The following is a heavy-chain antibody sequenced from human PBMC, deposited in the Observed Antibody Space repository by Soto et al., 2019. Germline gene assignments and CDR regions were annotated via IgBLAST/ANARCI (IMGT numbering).Heavy chain of an antibody. CDR1: GYSFTSYW. Sequence: GESLKISCKGSGYSFTSYWIGWVRQMPGKGLEWMGIIYPGDSDTRYSPSFQGQVTISADKSISTAYLQWSSLKASDTAMYYCARHGDRNKGPDYYYYMGVWGKGTTVTVSS. D-gene: IGHD3-22*01. CDR3: ARHGDRNKGPDYYYYMGV. J-gene: IGHJ6*03. CDR2: IYPGDSDT. V-gene: IGHV5-51*01.